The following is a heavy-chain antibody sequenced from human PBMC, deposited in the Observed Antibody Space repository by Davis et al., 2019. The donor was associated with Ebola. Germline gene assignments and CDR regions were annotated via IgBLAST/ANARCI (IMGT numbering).Heavy chain of an antibody. CDR1: GFTFSSYA. CDR2: ISGSGGST. V-gene: IGHV3-23*01. CDR3: AKGTNWGSVDYYYGMDV. Sequence: GESLKISCAASGFTFSSYAMSWVRQAPGKGLEWVSAISGSGGSTYYADSVKGRFTISRDNSKNTLYLQMNSLRAEDTAVYYCAKGTNWGSVDYYYGMDVWGQGTTVTVSS. J-gene: IGHJ6*02. D-gene: IGHD7-27*01.